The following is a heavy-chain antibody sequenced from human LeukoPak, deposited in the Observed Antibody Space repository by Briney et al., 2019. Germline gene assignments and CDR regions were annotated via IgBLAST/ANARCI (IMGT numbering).Heavy chain of an antibody. CDR1: GGSISSSSYY. V-gene: IGHV4-39*02. CDR2: IYYSGST. CDR3: ARDGLMTTVTTFRVENNWFDP. D-gene: IGHD4-17*01. Sequence: SETLSLTCTVSGGSISSSSYYWGWIRQPPGTGLEWIGSIYYSGSTYYNPSLKSRVTISVDTSKNQFSLKLSSVTAADTAVYYCARDGLMTTVTTFRVENNWFDPWGQGTLVTVSS. J-gene: IGHJ5*02.